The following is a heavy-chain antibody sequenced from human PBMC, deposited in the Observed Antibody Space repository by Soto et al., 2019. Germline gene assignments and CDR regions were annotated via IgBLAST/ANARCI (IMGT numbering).Heavy chain of an antibody. V-gene: IGHV4-59*08. J-gene: IGHJ4*02. CDR3: ARRWGGALDY. CDR1: GGSKSSYY. D-gene: IGHD3-16*01. CDR2: IYYSGST. Sequence: QVQLQESGPGLVKPSETLSLTCTVSGGSKSSYYWSWIRQPPGKGLEWIGYIYYSGSTNYNPSLKSRVTISVDTSKNQFSLKLNSVTAADTAVYYCARRWGGALDYWGQGTLVTVSS.